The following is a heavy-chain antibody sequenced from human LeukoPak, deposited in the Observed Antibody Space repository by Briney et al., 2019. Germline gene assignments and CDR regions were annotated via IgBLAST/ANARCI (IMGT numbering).Heavy chain of an antibody. Sequence: SETLSLTCTVSGGSISSYYWSWIRQPPGKGLEWIGHIYYSGSTNYNPSLKSRVTISIDTSKNQFSLRLSSVTAADTAVYYCARNVGQNALNWFDPWGQGTLVTVSS. J-gene: IGHJ5*02. CDR2: IYYSGST. V-gene: IGHV4-59*01. CDR3: ARNVGQNALNWFDP. D-gene: IGHD2/OR15-2a*01. CDR1: GGSISSYY.